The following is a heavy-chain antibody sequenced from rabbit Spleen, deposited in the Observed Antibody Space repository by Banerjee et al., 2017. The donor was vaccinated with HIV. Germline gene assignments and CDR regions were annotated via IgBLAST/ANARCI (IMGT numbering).Heavy chain of an antibody. J-gene: IGHJ6*01. CDR2: IDSSSGKT. D-gene: IGHD8-1*01. CDR3: ARDAATSFSSYGMDL. Sequence: QEQLVESGGGLVQPEGSLTLTCTASGFSFSGNYWICWVRQAPGKGLELIACIDSSSGKTWYASWAKGRFTITRSTSLNTVNLEMTSLTAADTATYFCARDAATSFSSYGMDLWGPGTLVTVS. V-gene: IGHV1S43*01. CDR1: GFSFSGNYW.